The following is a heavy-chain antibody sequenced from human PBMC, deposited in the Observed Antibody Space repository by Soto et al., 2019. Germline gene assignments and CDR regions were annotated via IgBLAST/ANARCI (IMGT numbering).Heavy chain of an antibody. CDR1: GFPFTNYA. V-gene: IGHV3-23*01. J-gene: IGHJ4*02. CDR2: TGGGIVP. Sequence: EVQLLESRGGVVQPGESLKLACAASGFPFTNYAMSWVRQAPGKGLEWVSTTGGGIVPYYADSVKGRFTISRDNPRSTLYLEMNSLRAEDTAIYYCAKMPDGVNSNSPYCWGPGTLVTVSS. D-gene: IGHD1-1*01. CDR3: AKMPDGVNSNSPYC.